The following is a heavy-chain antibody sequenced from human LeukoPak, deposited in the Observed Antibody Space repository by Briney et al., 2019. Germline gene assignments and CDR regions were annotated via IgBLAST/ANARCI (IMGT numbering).Heavy chain of an antibody. D-gene: IGHD3-3*01. V-gene: IGHV3-21*04. CDR1: GFTFNSYS. CDR3: AKDRDGVVIIGMDV. J-gene: IGHJ6*02. CDR2: ISSSSSNI. Sequence: PGGSLRLSCAASGFTFNSYSMNWVRQAPGKGLEWVSSISSSSSNIYYADSVKGRFTISRDNSKNTLYLQMNSLRAEDTAVYYCAKDRDGVVIIGMDVWGQGTTVTVSS.